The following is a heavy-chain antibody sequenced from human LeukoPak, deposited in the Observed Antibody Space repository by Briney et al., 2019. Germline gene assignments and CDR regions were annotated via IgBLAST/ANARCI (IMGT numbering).Heavy chain of an antibody. Sequence: PSETLSLTCTVSGGSVSSGSYYWSWIRQPPGKGLEWIGYIYYSGSTNHNPSLKSRVTISVDTSKNQFSLKLSSVTAADTAVYYCARYGSGIDAFDIWGQGTMVTVSS. CDR2: IYYSGST. J-gene: IGHJ3*02. CDR3: ARYGSGIDAFDI. CDR1: GGSVSSGSYY. V-gene: IGHV4-61*01. D-gene: IGHD3-10*01.